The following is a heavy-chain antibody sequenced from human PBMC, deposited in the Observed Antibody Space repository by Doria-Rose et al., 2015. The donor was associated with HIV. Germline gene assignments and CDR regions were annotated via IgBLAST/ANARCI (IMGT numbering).Heavy chain of an antibody. CDR2: IYYTGST. J-gene: IGHJ4*02. CDR1: GGSISHYY. V-gene: IGHV4-59*01. CDR3: ARVLGGTYDY. D-gene: IGHD1-26*01. Sequence: QVQLQQWGPGLVKPSKTLSLTCSVSGGSISHYYWSWIRQPPGKGLEYIGDIYYTGSTNYSHSLKSRVSISIDTSKNKFSLRLRSVTAADTAVYYCARVLGGTYDYWGQGTLVTVSS.